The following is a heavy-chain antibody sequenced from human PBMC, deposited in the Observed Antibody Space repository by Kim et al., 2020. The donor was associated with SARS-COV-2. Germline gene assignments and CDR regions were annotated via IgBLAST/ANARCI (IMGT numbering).Heavy chain of an antibody. Sequence: NYAQKFQGRVTITADESTSTAYMELSSLRSEDTAVYYCARHYDILPGYDYWGQGTLVTVSS. V-gene: IGHV1-69*01. J-gene: IGHJ4*02. CDR3: ARHYDILPGYDY. D-gene: IGHD3-9*01.